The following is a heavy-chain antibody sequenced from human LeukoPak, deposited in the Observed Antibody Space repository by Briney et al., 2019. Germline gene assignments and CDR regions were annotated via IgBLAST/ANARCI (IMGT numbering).Heavy chain of an antibody. Sequence: PGGSLRLSCAASGFTFSSYAMSWVRQAPGKGLEWVSAISGSGGSTYYADSVKGRFTISRDNSKITLYLQINSLRAEDTAVYYCAKGYDSSGYYLIDYWGQGTLVTVSS. D-gene: IGHD3-22*01. J-gene: IGHJ4*02. CDR3: AKGYDSSGYYLIDY. V-gene: IGHV3-23*01. CDR2: ISGSGGST. CDR1: GFTFSSYA.